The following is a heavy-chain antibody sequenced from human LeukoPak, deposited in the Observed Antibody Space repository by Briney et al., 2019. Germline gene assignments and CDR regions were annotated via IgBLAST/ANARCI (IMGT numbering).Heavy chain of an antibody. CDR2: ISAYNGNT. Sequence: ASVKVSCKASGYTFTSYGISWVRQAPGQVLEWMGWISAYNGNTNYAQKLQGRVTMTTDTSTSTAYMELRSLRSDDTAVYYCATYYDSSGYYVSDYWGQGTLVTVSS. CDR1: GYTFTSYG. CDR3: ATYYDSSGYYVSDY. J-gene: IGHJ4*02. V-gene: IGHV1-18*01. D-gene: IGHD3-22*01.